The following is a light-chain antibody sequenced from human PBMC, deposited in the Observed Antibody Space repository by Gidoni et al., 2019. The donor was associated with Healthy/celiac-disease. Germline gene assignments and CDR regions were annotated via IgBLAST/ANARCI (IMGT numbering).Light chain of an antibody. Sequence: EIVLTQSPGTLSVSPGERATLSCRASQSVSSSYLAWYQQKPAQAPRLLIYGASSRATCIPDRFCGSGSGTAFTPTISSLEPEDFSVSYCQQYGSSPGYTFGQGTKLEI. CDR3: QQYGSSPGYT. J-gene: IGKJ2*01. CDR2: GAS. V-gene: IGKV3-20*01. CDR1: QSVSSSY.